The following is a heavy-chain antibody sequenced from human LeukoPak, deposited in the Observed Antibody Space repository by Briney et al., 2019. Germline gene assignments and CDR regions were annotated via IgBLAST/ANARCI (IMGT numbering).Heavy chain of an antibody. Sequence: GGSLRLSCAASGFTFRRYAMSWVPQAPGEGLEWGSAISGSGGTTHYADSVKGRFSISRDNSKNTLYPQMNSPRAEDTAVYYCANPRYSSGWSFDYWGQGTLVTVSS. D-gene: IGHD6-19*01. CDR1: GFTFRRYA. CDR2: ISGSGGTT. CDR3: ANPRYSSGWSFDY. J-gene: IGHJ4*02. V-gene: IGHV3-23*01.